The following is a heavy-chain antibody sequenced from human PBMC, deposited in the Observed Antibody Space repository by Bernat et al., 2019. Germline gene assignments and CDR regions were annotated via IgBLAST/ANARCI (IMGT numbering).Heavy chain of an antibody. CDR2: ISSSSSYI. CDR3: ARLYYDILTGYPNIQYDY. Sequence: EVQLVESGGGLVKPGGSLRLSCAASGFTFSSYSMNWVRQAPGKGLEWVSSISSSSSYIYYADSVKGRFTISRDNAKNSLYLQMNSLRAEDTAVYYCARLYYDILTGYPNIQYDYWGQGTLVTVSS. D-gene: IGHD3-9*01. V-gene: IGHV3-21*01. J-gene: IGHJ4*02. CDR1: GFTFSSYS.